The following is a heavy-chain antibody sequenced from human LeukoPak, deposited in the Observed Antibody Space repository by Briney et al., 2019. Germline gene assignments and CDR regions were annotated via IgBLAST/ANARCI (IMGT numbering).Heavy chain of an antibody. Sequence: GGSLRLPCAASGFTFSDYYMSWIRQAPGKGLEWVSYISSSGSTIYYADSVKGRFTISRDSAKNSLYLQMNSLRAEDTAVYYCARDRGYCSGGSCYPGDYWGQGTLVTVSS. CDR1: GFTFSDYY. V-gene: IGHV3-11*01. J-gene: IGHJ4*02. D-gene: IGHD2-15*01. CDR2: ISSSGSTI. CDR3: ARDRGYCSGGSCYPGDY.